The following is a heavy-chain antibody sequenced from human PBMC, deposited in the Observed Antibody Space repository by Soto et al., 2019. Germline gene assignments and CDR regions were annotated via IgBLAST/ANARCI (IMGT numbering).Heavy chain of an antibody. CDR3: ARGGDCQFDY. Sequence: QVQLQESGPGLVKPSGTLSLTCAVSGDSISSDKWWSWVRQPPGKGLEWIGEIHHSGRTNYNPSLKSRVTLLVEKSKNQVSLELSSMTAADTAVYYCARGGDCQFDYWGQGTLVTVSS. J-gene: IGHJ4*02. V-gene: IGHV4-4*02. CDR1: GDSISSDKW. CDR2: IHHSGRT. D-gene: IGHD2-21*02.